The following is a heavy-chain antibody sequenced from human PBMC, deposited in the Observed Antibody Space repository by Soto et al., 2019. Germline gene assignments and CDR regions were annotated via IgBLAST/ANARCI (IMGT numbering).Heavy chain of an antibody. D-gene: IGHD2-21*02. CDR3: ARDRHIVVVTADDAFDI. V-gene: IGHV1-18*04. CDR1: GYTFTSYG. J-gene: IGHJ3*02. Sequence: ASVKVSCKASGYTFTSYGISWVRQAPGQGLEWMGWISAYNGNTNYAQKLQGRVTMTTDTSTSTAYMELRSLRSDDAAVYYCARDRHIVVVTADDAFDIWGQGTMVTVSS. CDR2: ISAYNGNT.